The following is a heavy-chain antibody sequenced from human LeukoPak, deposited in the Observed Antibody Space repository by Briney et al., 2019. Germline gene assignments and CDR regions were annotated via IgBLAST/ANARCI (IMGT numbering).Heavy chain of an antibody. CDR1: GFTFSSYG. CDR3: ARDRGGIGYYMDV. D-gene: IGHD3-16*02. V-gene: IGHV3-7*01. Sequence: SGGSLRLSCAASGFTFSSYGMHWVRQAPGKGLEWVANIKQDGSEKYYVDSVKGRFTISRDNAKTSLYLQMNSLRAEDTALYYCARDRGGIGYYMDVWGKGTTVTVSS. J-gene: IGHJ6*03. CDR2: IKQDGSEK.